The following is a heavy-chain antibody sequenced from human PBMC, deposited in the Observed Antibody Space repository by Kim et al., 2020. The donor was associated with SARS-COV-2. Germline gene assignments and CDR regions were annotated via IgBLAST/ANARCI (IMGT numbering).Heavy chain of an antibody. Sequence: GSLRLSCAASGFTFSNYGMHWVRQAPGKGLEWVAVILYDGSNKYYADSVKGRFTISRDNYKNTLYLQMNSLRAEDTAVYYCARDYYYDSTGYLDYWGQGTLVTVSS. CDR2: ILYDGSNK. D-gene: IGHD3-22*01. CDR3: ARDYYYDSTGYLDY. CDR1: GFTFSNYG. J-gene: IGHJ4*02. V-gene: IGHV3-33*01.